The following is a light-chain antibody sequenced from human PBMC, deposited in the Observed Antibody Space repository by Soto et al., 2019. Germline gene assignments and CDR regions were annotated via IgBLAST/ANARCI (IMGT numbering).Light chain of an antibody. CDR3: QQRSNWPYT. CDR2: DAP. J-gene: IGKJ2*01. CDR1: PSVSGY. Sequence: EIVLTQSPATLSLSPGERATLSCRASPSVSGYLAWYQQNPGQAPRLLIDDAPNRATGIPARFSHSGSGTDFTLTISSLEPEDFAIYYCQQRSNWPYTFGQGTKLEIK. V-gene: IGKV3-11*01.